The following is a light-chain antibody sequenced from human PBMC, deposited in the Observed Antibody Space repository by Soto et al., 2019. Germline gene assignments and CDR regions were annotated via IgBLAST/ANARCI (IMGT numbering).Light chain of an antibody. J-gene: IGKJ2*01. CDR1: RSVAGY. CDR3: QQYGTSPYT. V-gene: IGKV3-11*01. Sequence: EIVLTQSPATLSLSPGERATLSCRASRSVAGYLAWYQQRPGQAPRLLMYDGSNRATGIPARFSGSGSGTDFNLTISRLEPEDFAVYYCQQYGTSPYTFGQGTKLEIK. CDR2: DGS.